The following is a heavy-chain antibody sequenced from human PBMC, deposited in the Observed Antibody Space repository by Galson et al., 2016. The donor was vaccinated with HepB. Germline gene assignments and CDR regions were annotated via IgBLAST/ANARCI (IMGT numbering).Heavy chain of an antibody. CDR3: AGGASSWADS. V-gene: IGHV3-11*03. Sequence: SLRLSCAASGFTFSDYYMSWIRQAPGKGLEWVSYISSSSSYTNYADSVKGRFTISRDNAKNSLYLQMNSLRAEDTAVYYCAGGASSWADSWGQGTLVTVSP. D-gene: IGHD6-13*01. CDR2: ISSSSSYT. J-gene: IGHJ5*01. CDR1: GFTFSDYY.